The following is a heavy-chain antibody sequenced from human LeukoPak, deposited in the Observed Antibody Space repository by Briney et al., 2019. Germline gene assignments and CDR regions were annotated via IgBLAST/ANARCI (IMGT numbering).Heavy chain of an antibody. V-gene: IGHV4-34*01. J-gene: IGHJ4*02. CDR1: GGSFSGYY. D-gene: IGHD3-22*01. CDR3: ARSVRADYYDSSGPFDY. CDR2: INHSGST. Sequence: PSETLSLTCAVYGGSFSGYYWSWIRQPPGKGLEWIGEINHSGSTNYNPSLKSRVTISVDTSKNQFSLQLNSVTPEDTAVYYCARSVRADYYDSSGPFDYWGQGTLVTVSS.